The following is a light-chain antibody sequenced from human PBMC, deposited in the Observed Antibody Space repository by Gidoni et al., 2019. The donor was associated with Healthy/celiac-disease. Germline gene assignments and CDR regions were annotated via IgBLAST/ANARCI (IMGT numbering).Light chain of an antibody. CDR3: QQSYSTRFT. CDR1: QSISSY. Sequence: DIQRTQSPSSLSASVGDRVTITCRASQSISSYLNWYQQKPGKAPKLLIYAASSLQSGVPSRFSGSGSGTDFTLTISSLQPEDFATYYCQQSYSTRFTFGPXTKVDIK. CDR2: AAS. J-gene: IGKJ3*01. V-gene: IGKV1-39*01.